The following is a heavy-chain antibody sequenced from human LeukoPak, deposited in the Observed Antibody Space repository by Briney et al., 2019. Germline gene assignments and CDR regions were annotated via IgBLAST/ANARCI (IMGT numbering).Heavy chain of an antibody. CDR1: GFTFSSYW. CDR3: ASGGKIFGVVTTRTWFDP. V-gene: IGHV3-7*03. J-gene: IGHJ5*02. CDR2: VKQDGSEK. D-gene: IGHD3-3*01. Sequence: PGGSLRLSCAASGFTFSSYWMSWVRQAPGKGLEWVANVKQDGSEKKYMDSVEGRFTISRDNSKNTLYLQMNSLRAEDTAVYYCASGGKIFGVVTTRTWFDPWGQGTLVTVSS.